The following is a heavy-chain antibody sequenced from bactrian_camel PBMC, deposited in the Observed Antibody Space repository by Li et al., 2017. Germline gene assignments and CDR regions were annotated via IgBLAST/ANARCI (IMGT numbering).Heavy chain of an antibody. Sequence: VQLVESGGGSVQAGGSLRLSCVVPGYSYSSNCMGWFRQAPGNEREGVAAFSNGRTIYADSVKGRFSISPNNAKSAVSLQMNSLAPEDTAMYYCAASGFSMTPSGALRAQFYNTWGKGTQVTVS. J-gene: IGHJ6*01. D-gene: IGHD4*01. CDR1: GYSYSSNC. CDR2: FSNGRT. CDR3: AASGFSMTPSGALRAQFYNT. V-gene: IGHV3S53*01.